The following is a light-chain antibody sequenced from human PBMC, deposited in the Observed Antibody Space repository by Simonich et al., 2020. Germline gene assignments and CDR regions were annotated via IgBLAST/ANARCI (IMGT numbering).Light chain of an antibody. CDR3: QQYYSTPYT. J-gene: IGKJ2*01. V-gene: IGKV4-1*01. CDR1: QGVLYSSNKKNY. Sequence: DIVMAQSPDSLAVSLGERATINCKSSQGVLYSSNKKNYLAWYQPKPGQPPKLLIYWASTRESGVPDRFSGSGSGTDFTLTISSLQAEDVAVYYCQQYYSTPYTFGQGTKLEIK. CDR2: WAS.